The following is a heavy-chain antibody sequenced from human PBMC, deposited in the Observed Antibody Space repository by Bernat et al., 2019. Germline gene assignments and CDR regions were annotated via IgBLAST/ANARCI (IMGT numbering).Heavy chain of an antibody. CDR3: ARERCSSTSCSPVGWFDP. J-gene: IGHJ5*02. D-gene: IGHD2-2*01. V-gene: IGHV1-69*04. CDR2: IIPILGIA. Sequence: QVQLVQSGAEVKKPGSSVKVSCKASGGTFSSYAISWVRQAPGQGLEWMGRIIPILGIANYAQKFQGSVTITADKSTSTAYMELSSLRSEDTAVYYCARERCSSTSCSPVGWFDPWGQGTLVTVSS. CDR1: GGTFSSYA.